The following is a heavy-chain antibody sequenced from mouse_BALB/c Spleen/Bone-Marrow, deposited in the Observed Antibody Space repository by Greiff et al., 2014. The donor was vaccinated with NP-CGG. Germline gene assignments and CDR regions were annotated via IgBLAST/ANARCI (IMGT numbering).Heavy chain of an antibody. V-gene: IGHV1-14*01. J-gene: IGHJ2*01. CDR3: ARRYGNYYFDY. D-gene: IGHD2-10*02. CDR2: IHPYNDGT. CDR1: GYTFTSYV. Sequence: VQLKQSGPELVKPGASVKMSCKASGYTFTSYVMHWVKQKPGQGLEWIGYIHPYNDGTKYNEKFKGKATLTSDKSSSTAYMELSSLTSEDSAVYHCARRYGNYYFDYWGQGTTLTVSS.